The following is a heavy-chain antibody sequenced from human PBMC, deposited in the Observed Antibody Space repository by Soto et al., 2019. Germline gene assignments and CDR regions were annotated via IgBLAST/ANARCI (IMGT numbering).Heavy chain of an antibody. Sequence: SETLSLTCTVSGGSISSYYWSWIRQPAGKGLEWIGRIYTSGSTNYNPSLKSRVTMSVDTSKNQFSLKLSSVTAADTAVYYCAREGRITIFGVVLIRGDAFDIWGQGKMVTVSS. CDR1: GGSISSYY. CDR2: IYTSGST. CDR3: AREGRITIFGVVLIRGDAFDI. J-gene: IGHJ3*02. V-gene: IGHV4-4*07. D-gene: IGHD3-3*01.